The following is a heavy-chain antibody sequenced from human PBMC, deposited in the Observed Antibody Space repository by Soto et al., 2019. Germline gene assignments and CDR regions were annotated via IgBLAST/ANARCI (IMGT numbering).Heavy chain of an antibody. Sequence: QVQLVESGGGVVQPGRSLRLSCAASGFTFSNYAMHWVRQAPGKGLEWVAVISYDGSNKYYADSVKGRFTISRDNSKNTLYLQMNSLRAEDTAVYYCTGYCTNGVCQYYYYGMDVWGQGTTVTVSS. D-gene: IGHD2-8*01. CDR2: ISYDGSNK. CDR3: TGYCTNGVCQYYYYGMDV. CDR1: GFTFSNYA. J-gene: IGHJ6*02. V-gene: IGHV3-30-3*01.